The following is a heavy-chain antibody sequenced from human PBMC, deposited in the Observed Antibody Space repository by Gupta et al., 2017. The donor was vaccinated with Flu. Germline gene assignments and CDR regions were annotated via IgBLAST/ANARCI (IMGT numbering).Heavy chain of an antibody. V-gene: IGHV3-73*02. Sequence: EVELVESGGGVVQPGGSLKLSWAASGFSFSGSAMHWVRQASGKGLGWVGRIGIKANSYATAYAASVKGRFTISRDDSKNTAYLQMNSLKTEDTAVYYCTRLVLEDRDDYWGQGTLVTVSS. CDR3: TRLVLEDRDDY. CDR1: GFSFSGSA. J-gene: IGHJ4*02. D-gene: IGHD1-26*01. CDR2: IGIKANSYAT.